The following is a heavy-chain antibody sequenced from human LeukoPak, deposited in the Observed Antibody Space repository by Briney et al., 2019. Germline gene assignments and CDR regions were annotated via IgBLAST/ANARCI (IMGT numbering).Heavy chain of an antibody. CDR2: ISGSGGST. Sequence: PGGSLRLSCAASGFTFSSYAMSWVRQAPGKGLEWVSAISGSGGSTYYADSVKGRFTISRDNSKNTLYLQMNSLRAEDTAVYYCAKRDLGHCSGGSCYGFDYWGQGTLVTVSS. V-gene: IGHV3-23*01. J-gene: IGHJ4*02. D-gene: IGHD2-15*01. CDR3: AKRDLGHCSGGSCYGFDY. CDR1: GFTFSSYA.